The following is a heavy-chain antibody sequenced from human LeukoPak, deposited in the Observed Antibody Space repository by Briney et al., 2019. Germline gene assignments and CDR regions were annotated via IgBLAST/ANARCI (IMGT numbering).Heavy chain of an antibody. CDR3: ARSNNYDPLL. D-gene: IGHD3-3*01. CDR1: GYTFTGYY. J-gene: IGHJ4*02. CDR2: INPNSGGT. Sequence: VASVKVSCKASGYTFTGYYMHWVRQAPGQGLEWMGWINPNSGGTNYAQKFQGKVTMTRDTSTSTLYMELSSLRSEDTAVYYCARSNNYDPLLWGQGTLVTVSS. V-gene: IGHV1-2*02.